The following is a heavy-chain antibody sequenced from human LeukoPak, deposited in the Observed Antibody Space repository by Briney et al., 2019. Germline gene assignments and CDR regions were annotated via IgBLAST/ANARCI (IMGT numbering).Heavy chain of an antibody. CDR2: IRPNSGST. Sequence: ASVKVSCKASEYTFISYYLHWVRQAPGQEFEWVGIIRPNSGSTTYAQKFQGRVSMTRDTSTSTVYMELSSLRSEDTAVYYCARADYYGSGSYPFDYWGQGTLVTVSS. J-gene: IGHJ4*02. CDR3: ARADYYGSGSYPFDY. D-gene: IGHD3-10*01. CDR1: EYTFISYY. V-gene: IGHV1-46*01.